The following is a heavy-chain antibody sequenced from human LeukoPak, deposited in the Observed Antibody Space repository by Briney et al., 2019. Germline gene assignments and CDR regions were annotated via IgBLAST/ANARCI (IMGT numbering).Heavy chain of an antibody. CDR3: AKAGMGQYGPGAPK. D-gene: IGHD1-26*01. CDR1: GFTFSSYA. Sequence: GGSLRLSCAASGFTFSSYAMNWFRQAPGKGLEWVSAISADGTYTYYADSVKGRFTMSRDNSKNTLYLQMTTLRADDTAVYYCAKAGMGQYGPGAPKWGQGTLVTASS. CDR2: ISADGTYT. V-gene: IGHV3-23*01. J-gene: IGHJ4*02.